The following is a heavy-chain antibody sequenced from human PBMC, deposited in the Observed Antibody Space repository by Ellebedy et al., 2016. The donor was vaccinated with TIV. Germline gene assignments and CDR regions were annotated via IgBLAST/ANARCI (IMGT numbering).Heavy chain of an antibody. Sequence: GESLKISCAASGFTFSTYAIHWVRQAPGKGLEWVASISYDGSNKNYADSVKGRFTISRDNSKNSLYLQMNSLRADDTALYYCASAARGSGAYESFWGQGTLVTVSS. CDR1: GFTFSTYA. J-gene: IGHJ4*02. V-gene: IGHV3-30*04. CDR2: ISYDGSNK. D-gene: IGHD5-12*01. CDR3: ASAARGSGAYESF.